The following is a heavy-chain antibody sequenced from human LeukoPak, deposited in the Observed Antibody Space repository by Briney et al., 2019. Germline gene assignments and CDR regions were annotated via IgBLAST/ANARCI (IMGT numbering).Heavy chain of an antibody. CDR3: AKVALGYCSGSSCYYFDY. J-gene: IGHJ4*02. CDR2: INAFGART. Sequence: PGGSLRLSREASGFTFSGYAMSWVRQAPGKGLEWVSSINAFGARTYYADSVKGRFTISRDNSENTLYLQMNSLRAEDTALYYCAKVALGYCSGSSCYYFDYGGQGTLVTVSS. V-gene: IGHV3-23*01. D-gene: IGHD2-15*01. CDR1: GFTFSGYA.